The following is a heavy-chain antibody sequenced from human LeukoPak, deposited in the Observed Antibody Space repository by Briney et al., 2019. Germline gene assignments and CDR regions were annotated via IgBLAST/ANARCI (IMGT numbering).Heavy chain of an antibody. CDR1: GYSISSGYY. CDR2: IYHSGST. Sequence: SETLSLTCAVSGYSISSGYYWGWIRQPPGKGLEWIGSIYHSGSTYYNPSPKSRVTISVDTSKNQFSLKLSSVTAADTAVYYCARIYSGKGEIDYWGQGTLVTVSS. J-gene: IGHJ4*02. V-gene: IGHV4-38-2*01. D-gene: IGHD1-26*01. CDR3: ARIYSGKGEIDY.